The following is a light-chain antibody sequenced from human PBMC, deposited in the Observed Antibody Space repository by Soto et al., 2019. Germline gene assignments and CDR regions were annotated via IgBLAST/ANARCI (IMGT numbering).Light chain of an antibody. CDR2: GAS. J-gene: IGKJ1*01. CDR3: QQYGSSLTWT. V-gene: IGKV3-20*01. CDR1: QSVSSSH. Sequence: IVLTQSPGTLSLSPGERATLACRASQSVSSSHLAWYQQNPGQAPRLLIYGASSRATGIPDRFSGSGSGTDFTLTISRLEPEDFAVYYCQQYGSSLTWTFGQGTKVE.